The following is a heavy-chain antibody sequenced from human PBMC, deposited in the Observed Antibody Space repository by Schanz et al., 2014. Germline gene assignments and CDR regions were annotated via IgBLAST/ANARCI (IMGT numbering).Heavy chain of an antibody. CDR2: ISPYNGNT. D-gene: IGHD2-2*01. CDR3: ARGTMPGTFDI. CDR1: GYTFTSYG. Sequence: QVQVVQSGAEVKKPGASVKVSCKASGYTFTSYGISWVRQAPGQGLEWMGWISPYNGNTNYAQKLQGRVTMTADTSTSTAYMDLRSLRYEDTALYYCARGTMPGTFDIWGQGTMVTVSS. J-gene: IGHJ3*02. V-gene: IGHV1-18*01.